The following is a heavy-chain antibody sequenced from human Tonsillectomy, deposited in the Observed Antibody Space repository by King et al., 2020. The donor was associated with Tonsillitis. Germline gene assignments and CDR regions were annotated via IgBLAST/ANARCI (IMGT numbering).Heavy chain of an antibody. J-gene: IGHJ3*01. CDR3: ARDHGAGHDGFDF. Sequence: VQLVESGGGLIQPGGSLRLSCAASGFTVSNYCIHWVRQAPGKGLEWVSLIYSGDTTYYADSVRGRFTISRDNFKNTLYLDMNALRVDDTAVYYCARDHGAGHDGFDFWGQGTMVTVPS. CDR2: IYSGDTT. CDR1: GFTVSNYC. V-gene: IGHV3-53*01. D-gene: IGHD6-19*01.